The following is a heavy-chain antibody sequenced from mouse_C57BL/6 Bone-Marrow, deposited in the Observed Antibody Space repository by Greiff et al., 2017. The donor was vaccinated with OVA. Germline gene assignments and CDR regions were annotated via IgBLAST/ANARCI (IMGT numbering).Heavy chain of an antibody. J-gene: IGHJ2*01. Sequence: QVQLQQSDAELVKPGASVKISCKASGYTFTDYTIHWMKQRPEQGLEWIGYIYPRDGSTKYNEKFKGKATLTADKSSSTAYMQLNSLTSEDSAVYFCARWNYYGGPFDYWGQGTTLTVSS. CDR1: GYTFTDYT. V-gene: IGHV1-78*01. CDR2: IYPRDGST. D-gene: IGHD1-1*02. CDR3: ARWNYYGGPFDY.